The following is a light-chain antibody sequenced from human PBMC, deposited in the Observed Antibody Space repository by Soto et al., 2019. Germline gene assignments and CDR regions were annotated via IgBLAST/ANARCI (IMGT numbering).Light chain of an antibody. V-gene: IGKV4-1*01. CDR1: QNILYNSNNKNY. CDR3: QQYYDTPYT. J-gene: IGKJ2*01. Sequence: DTVMTQSPDSLAVSLGERATINRKSSQNILYNSNNKNYLAWYQPKPGQPPRLLIYWASTRESGVPDRFSGSGSETDFTLTISSLQAEDVAVYYCQQYYDTPYTFGQGTKLEIK. CDR2: WAS.